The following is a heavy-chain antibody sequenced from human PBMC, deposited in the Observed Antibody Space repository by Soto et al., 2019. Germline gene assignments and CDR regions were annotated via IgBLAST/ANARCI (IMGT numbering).Heavy chain of an antibody. CDR2: IYPGDSDT. J-gene: IGHJ4*02. D-gene: IGHD2-21*02. V-gene: IGHV5-51*01. Sequence: XDSLTISCKGSGYSFTSYWIGWVRQMPGKGLEWMGIIYPGDSDTRYSPSFQGQVTISADKSISTAYLQWSSLKASDTAMYYCARRVYCGGDCCYFDYWGQGTLVTVSS. CDR1: GYSFTSYW. CDR3: ARRVYCGGDCCYFDY.